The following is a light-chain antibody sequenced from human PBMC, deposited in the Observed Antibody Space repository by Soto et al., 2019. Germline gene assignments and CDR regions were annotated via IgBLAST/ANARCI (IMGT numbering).Light chain of an antibody. CDR3: QQYGSSPYT. CDR2: GAS. CDR1: QSVTSSY. J-gene: IGKJ2*01. V-gene: IGKV3-20*01. Sequence: EIVLTQSPGTLSLSPWERATLSCRASQSVTSSYLAWYQHKRGQAPRLLIYGASSRATGIPDRFGGSGSGPDFTLTISRLEPEDFAVYYCQQYGSSPYTFGQGTKLEIK.